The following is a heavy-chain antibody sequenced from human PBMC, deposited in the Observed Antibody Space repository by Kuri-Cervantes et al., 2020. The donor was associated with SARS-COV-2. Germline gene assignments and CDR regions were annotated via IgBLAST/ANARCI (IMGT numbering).Heavy chain of an antibody. CDR2: VYTTGAT. Sequence: SETLSLTCSVSGGAITTYYWSWIRQSAGKGLEYIGRVYTTGATNYNPSLKSRVTISVDTSKNQFSLKLSSVTAADTAVYYCARDRLAPQNWNRFDYWGQGTLVTVSS. D-gene: IGHD1-1*01. V-gene: IGHV4-4*07. CDR3: ARDRLAPQNWNRFDY. CDR1: GGAITTYY. J-gene: IGHJ4*02.